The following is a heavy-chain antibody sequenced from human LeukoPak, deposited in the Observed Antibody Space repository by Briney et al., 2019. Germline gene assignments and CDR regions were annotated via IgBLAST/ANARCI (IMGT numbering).Heavy chain of an antibody. Sequence: GGSLRLSCAASAFTFSSYGMSWVRQAPGRGLEWASAISGGGDTTYYADSVRGRFTISRDNSRNTLYLQMNSLRAEDTAVYYCAKIARYYDSSGYPDLDPFDIWGQGTRVTVSS. D-gene: IGHD3-22*01. V-gene: IGHV3-23*01. J-gene: IGHJ3*02. CDR2: ISGGGDTT. CDR3: AKIARYYDSSGYPDLDPFDI. CDR1: AFTFSSYG.